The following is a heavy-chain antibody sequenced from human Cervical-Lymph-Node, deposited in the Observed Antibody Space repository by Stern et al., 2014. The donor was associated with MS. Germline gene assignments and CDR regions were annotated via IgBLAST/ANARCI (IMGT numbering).Heavy chain of an antibody. D-gene: IGHD2-21*02. V-gene: IGHV3-30*04. J-gene: IGHJ2*01. CDR3: ARQMTHGPLDP. CDR2: ISYDGRTH. Sequence: VQLVESGGGVVQPGRSLKLSCATSGFSFRSFAMHWVRQAPGKGLEWVAVISYDGRTHYYADSVKGRFTISRDNSKNTLFLQLNSLRSDDTAGYYCARQMTHGPLDPWGRGTLVTISA. CDR1: GFSFRSFA.